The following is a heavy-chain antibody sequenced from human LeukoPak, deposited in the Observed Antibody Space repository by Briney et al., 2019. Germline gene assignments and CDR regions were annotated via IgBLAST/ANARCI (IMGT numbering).Heavy chain of an antibody. CDR2: VSHSGST. J-gene: IGHJ4*02. Sequence: SETLSLTCTVSGGSISSYYWSWIRQPPGKGGEGMGYVSHSGSTNYNPSLKSRVSISGDVPKNQFSLKLTSVTAADAAVYYCARHGQERAVVPPLYYFDYWGQGTLVTVSS. V-gene: IGHV4-59*08. CDR3: ARHGQERAVVPPLYYFDY. CDR1: GGSISSYY. D-gene: IGHD5-18*01.